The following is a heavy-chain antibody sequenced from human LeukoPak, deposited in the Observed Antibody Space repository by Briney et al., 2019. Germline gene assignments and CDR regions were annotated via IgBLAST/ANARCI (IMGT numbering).Heavy chain of an antibody. CDR3: ARVVGPQSYYYYGLDV. J-gene: IGHJ6*02. CDR2: ISGSSSYI. V-gene: IGHV3-21*01. CDR1: GFTFSSYT. D-gene: IGHD2-2*01. Sequence: PGGSLRLSCAASGFTFSSYTMNWVRQAPGKGLEWVSSISGSSSYIYYADSVKGRFTISRDNAKSSLYLQMNSLRAEDTAVYYCARVVGPQSYYYYGLDVWGRGTTVTVSS.